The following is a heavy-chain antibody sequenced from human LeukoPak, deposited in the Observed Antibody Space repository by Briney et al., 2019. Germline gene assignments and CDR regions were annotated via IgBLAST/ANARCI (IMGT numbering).Heavy chain of an antibody. CDR2: ISSSSSYI. V-gene: IGHV3-21*01. Sequence: PGGSLRLSCAASGFSFSSYSMNWVRQAPGKGLEWVSSISSSSSYIYYADSVKGRFTISRDNAKNSLYLQMNSLRAEDTAVYYCARDPTGRYYFDYWGQGTLVTVSS. CDR1: GFSFSSYS. CDR3: ARDPTGRYYFDY. J-gene: IGHJ4*02. D-gene: IGHD1-1*01.